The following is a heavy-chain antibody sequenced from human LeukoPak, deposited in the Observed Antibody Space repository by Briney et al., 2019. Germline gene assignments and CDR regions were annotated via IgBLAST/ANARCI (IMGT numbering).Heavy chain of an antibody. Sequence: ASVKVSCKASGYTFTSYGISWVRQAPGQGLEWMGWLSAYNGNTNYAQKLQGRVTMTTDTSTSTAYMELRSLRSDDTAVYYCARGDRGYCSSTSCSWGTDAFDIWGQGTMVTVSS. CDR2: LSAYNGNT. CDR1: GYTFTSYG. D-gene: IGHD2-2*01. V-gene: IGHV1-18*01. CDR3: ARGDRGYCSSTSCSWGTDAFDI. J-gene: IGHJ3*02.